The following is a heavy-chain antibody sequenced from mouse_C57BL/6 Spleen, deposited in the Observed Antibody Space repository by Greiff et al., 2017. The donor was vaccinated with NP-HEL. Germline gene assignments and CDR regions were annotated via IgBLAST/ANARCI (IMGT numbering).Heavy chain of an antibody. Sequence: VQLQQSGAELVRPGASVKLSCKASGYTFTDYYINWVKQRPGQGLEWIARIYPGSGNTYYNEKFKGKATLTAEKSSSTAYMQLSSLTSEDSAVYFCAREQLRLLPYAMDYWGQGTSVTVSS. D-gene: IGHD3-2*02. CDR2: IYPGSGNT. J-gene: IGHJ4*01. CDR3: AREQLRLLPYAMDY. CDR1: GYTFTDYY. V-gene: IGHV1-76*01.